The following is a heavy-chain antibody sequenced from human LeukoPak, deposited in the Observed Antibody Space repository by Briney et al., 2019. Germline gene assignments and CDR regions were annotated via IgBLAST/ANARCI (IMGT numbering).Heavy chain of an antibody. Sequence: PGGSLRLSCAASGFTFTSYAMSWVRQAPGKGLEWVSAISGSGGSTYYADSVKGRFTISRNNSTNTLYLQMNSLRAEDTAVYYCAKEGGYQQLVPFDYWGQGTLVTVSS. CDR3: AKEGGYQQLVPFDY. J-gene: IGHJ4*02. CDR1: GFTFTSYA. V-gene: IGHV3-23*01. D-gene: IGHD6-13*01. CDR2: ISGSGGST.